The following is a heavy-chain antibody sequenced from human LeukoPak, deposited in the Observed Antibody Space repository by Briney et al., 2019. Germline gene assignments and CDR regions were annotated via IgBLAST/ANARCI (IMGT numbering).Heavy chain of an antibody. V-gene: IGHV4-34*01. CDR1: GGSFSGYY. Sequence: SETLSLSCAVYGGSFSGYYWSWIRQPPGKGLEWVGEINHSGSTNYNPSPKSRVTISVDTSKNKFSPKLSSVCAADTAVDYCARGLPTVSTRSVYYYYGMDVWGQGTTVTVSS. J-gene: IGHJ6*02. CDR2: INHSGST. CDR3: ARGLPTVSTRSVYYYYGMDV. D-gene: IGHD4-11*01.